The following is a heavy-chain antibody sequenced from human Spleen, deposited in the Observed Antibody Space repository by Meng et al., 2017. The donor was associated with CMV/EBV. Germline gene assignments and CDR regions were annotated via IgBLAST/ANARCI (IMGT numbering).Heavy chain of an antibody. V-gene: IGHV3-53*01. CDR2: IYGGGST. CDR1: GFTFKHYA. Sequence: GESLKISCVASGFTFKHYAMSWVRQAPGKGLEWVSVIYGGGSTFYADSVKGRFTISRDNSKNTLYLQMNSLRAEDTAVYYCARGGITGTLEAFDIWGQGTMVTVSS. D-gene: IGHD1/OR15-1a*01. J-gene: IGHJ3*02. CDR3: ARGGITGTLEAFDI.